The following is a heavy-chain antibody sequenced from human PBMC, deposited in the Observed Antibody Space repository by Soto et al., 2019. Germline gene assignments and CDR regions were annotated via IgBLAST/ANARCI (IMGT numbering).Heavy chain of an antibody. CDR3: AREERRTVSDY. V-gene: IGHV3-30-3*01. CDR1: GFTFSSYA. J-gene: IGHJ4*02. CDR2: ISYDGSNK. Sequence: LRLSCAASGFTFSSYAMHWVRQAPGKGLEWVAVISYDGSNKYYADSVKGRFTISRDNSKNTLYLQMNSLRAEDTAVYYCAREERRTVSDYWGQGTLVTVSS. D-gene: IGHD4-17*01.